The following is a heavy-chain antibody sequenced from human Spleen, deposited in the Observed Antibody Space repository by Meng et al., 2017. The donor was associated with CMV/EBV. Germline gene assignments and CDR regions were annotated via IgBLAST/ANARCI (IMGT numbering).Heavy chain of an antibody. D-gene: IGHD7-27*01. J-gene: IGHJ4*02. CDR1: GVSFSGYY. Sequence: VRLTRWGAGLLTPSEALSLTCPVYGVSFSGYYWSWIRQPQGKGLEWIGEINHSGSTNYNPSLKSRVTISVDTSKNQFSLKLSSVTAADTAVYYCARGATLLAGDLDYWGQGTLVTVSS. V-gene: IGHV4-34*01. CDR3: ARGATLLAGDLDY. CDR2: INHSGST.